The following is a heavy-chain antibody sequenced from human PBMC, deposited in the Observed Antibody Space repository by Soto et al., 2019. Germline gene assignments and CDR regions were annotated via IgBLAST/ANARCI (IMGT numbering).Heavy chain of an antibody. CDR1: GGSISSSGYY. J-gene: IGHJ4*02. D-gene: IGHD5-12*01. V-gene: IGHV4-39*01. CDR3: ARHLWATKQLDY. CDR2: ISYSGNT. Sequence: NPSETLSLTCTVSGGSISSSGYYWGWIRQPPWKGLEWIGSISYSGNTYYNPSLKSRVTISVDTSKTQLSLKLSSVTAADTAAYYCARHLWATKQLDYWGQGTLVTVSS.